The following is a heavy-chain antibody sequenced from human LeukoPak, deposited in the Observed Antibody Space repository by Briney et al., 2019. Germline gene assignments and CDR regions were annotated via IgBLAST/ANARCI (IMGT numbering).Heavy chain of an antibody. Sequence: PGGSLRLSCAASGFTFSSYWMSWVRQAPGKGLEWVSYISSSSSTIYYADSVKGRFTISRDNAKNSLYLQMNSLRAEDTAVYYCARGDSRAAGTGQFDYWGQGTLVTVSS. J-gene: IGHJ4*02. V-gene: IGHV3-48*01. CDR3: ARGDSRAAGTGQFDY. CDR2: ISSSSSTI. CDR1: GFTFSSYW. D-gene: IGHD6-19*01.